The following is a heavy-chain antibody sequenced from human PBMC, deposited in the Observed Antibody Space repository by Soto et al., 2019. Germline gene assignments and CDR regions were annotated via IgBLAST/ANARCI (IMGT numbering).Heavy chain of an antibody. Sequence: QLQLQEAGPGLVKPSETLSLTCTVSGGSISSSSYYWGWIRQPPGKGLEWIGSIYYSGSTYYNPSLKSRIPISVDTSKNQCSMKLSSVTAADTAVYSCARHKEDGMDVWGQGTTVTVSS. CDR3: ARHKEDGMDV. CDR1: GGSISSSSYY. V-gene: IGHV4-39*01. J-gene: IGHJ6*02. CDR2: IYYSGST.